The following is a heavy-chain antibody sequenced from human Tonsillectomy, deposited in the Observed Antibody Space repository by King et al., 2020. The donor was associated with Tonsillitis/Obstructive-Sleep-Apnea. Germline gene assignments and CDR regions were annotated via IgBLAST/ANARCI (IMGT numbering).Heavy chain of an antibody. V-gene: IGHV3-15*01. Sequence: VQLVESGGGLVKPGGSLRLSCAASGFTFSNAWMSWVRQAPGKGLEWVGRIKSKNDTGTTDYAAPVKGRFTISRDDSKNTLYLQMNSLKTEDTAVYYCTTGVGYNWNSDDAFDIWGQGTMVTVSS. CDR3: TTGVGYNWNSDDAFDI. CDR1: GFTFSNAW. D-gene: IGHD1-7*01. CDR2: IKSKNDTGTT. J-gene: IGHJ3*02.